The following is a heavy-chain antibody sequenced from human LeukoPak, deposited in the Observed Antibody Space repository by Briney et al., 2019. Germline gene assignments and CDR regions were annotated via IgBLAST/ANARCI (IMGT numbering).Heavy chain of an antibody. Sequence: PSETLSLTCTVSGVSISSSNYYWGWIRQPPGKGLEWIGSMYYTGSTYYNPSLKSRVTIAIDTSKNQLPLKLSPVTAADTAVYYCATGGVIVNYIYWGQGTLVTVSS. CDR1: GVSISSSNYY. CDR2: MYYTGST. D-gene: IGHD3-16*02. CDR3: ATGGVIVNYIY. J-gene: IGHJ4*02. V-gene: IGHV4-39*06.